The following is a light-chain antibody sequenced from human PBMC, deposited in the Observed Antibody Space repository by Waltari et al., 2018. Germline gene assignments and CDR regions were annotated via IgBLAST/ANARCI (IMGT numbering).Light chain of an antibody. CDR2: AAS. CDR1: QSLSSY. V-gene: IGKV1-39*01. CDR3: QQSYSTPT. Sequence: DIQMTQSPSSLSASVGDRVTITCRASQSLSSYLNWYQQKPGKAPKLLIYAASSLQSGVPSRFSGSGSGTDVTLTISSLQPEDFATYYCQQSYSTPTFGQGTKVEIK. J-gene: IGKJ1*01.